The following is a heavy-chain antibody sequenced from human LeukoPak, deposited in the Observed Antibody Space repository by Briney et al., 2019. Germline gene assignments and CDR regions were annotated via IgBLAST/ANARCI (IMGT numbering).Heavy chain of an antibody. J-gene: IGHJ4*02. CDR1: GGSISSYY. CDR2: IYYSGST. V-gene: IGHV4-59*01. Sequence: SETLSLTCTVSGGSISSYYWSWIRQPPGKGLEWIGYIYYSGSTNYNPSLKSRVTISVDTSKNQFSLKLSSVTAADTAVHYCARGEARDYGDTWSDYWGQGTLVTVSS. D-gene: IGHD4-17*01. CDR3: ARGEARDYGDTWSDY.